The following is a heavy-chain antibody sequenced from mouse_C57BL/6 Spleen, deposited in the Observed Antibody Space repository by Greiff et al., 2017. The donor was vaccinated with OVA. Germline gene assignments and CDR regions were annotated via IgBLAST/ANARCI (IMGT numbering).Heavy chain of an antibody. CDR3: VRLAYYSNYFDV. D-gene: IGHD2-5*01. J-gene: IGHJ1*03. Sequence: EVQRVESGGGLVQPKGSLKLSCAASGFSFNTYAMNWVRQAPGKGLEWVARIRSKSNNYATYYADSVKDRFTISRDDSESMLYLQMNNLKTEDTAMYYCVRLAYYSNYFDVWGTGTTVTVSS. V-gene: IGHV10-1*01. CDR2: IRSKSNNYAT. CDR1: GFSFNTYA.